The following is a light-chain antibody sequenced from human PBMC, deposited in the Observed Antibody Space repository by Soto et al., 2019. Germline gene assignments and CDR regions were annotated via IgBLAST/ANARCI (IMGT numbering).Light chain of an antibody. CDR1: QGIINY. CDR2: AAS. Sequence: DIQMTQSPSSLSASVGDRVTITCRASQGIINYLAWYQQKPGTVPKLLISAASTLQTGVPSRFSGGGSGPDFTLTISSLQPEDVATYYCHKYNSAPWTCGQGTKVDIK. J-gene: IGKJ1*01. V-gene: IGKV1-27*01. CDR3: HKYNSAPWT.